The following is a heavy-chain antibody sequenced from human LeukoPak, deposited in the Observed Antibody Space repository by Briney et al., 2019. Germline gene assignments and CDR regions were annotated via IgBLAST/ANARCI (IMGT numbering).Heavy chain of an antibody. CDR1: GVSVSSDSAA. D-gene: IGHD1-26*01. CDR2: TYYRSKWYD. J-gene: IGHJ4*02. CDR3: ARGSIVVARLDY. Sequence: QTLSLTCAISGVSVSSDSAAWNWIRQSPSIGLEWLVRTYYRSKWYDDYAVSVKSQITNNPDPSNNQFSLQMNSVTPEDTAVYYCARGSIVVARLDYWGQGTLVTVSS. V-gene: IGHV6-1*01.